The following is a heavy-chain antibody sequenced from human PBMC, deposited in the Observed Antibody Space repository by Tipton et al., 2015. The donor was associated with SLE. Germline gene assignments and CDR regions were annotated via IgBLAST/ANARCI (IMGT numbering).Heavy chain of an antibody. D-gene: IGHD7-27*01. CDR1: GFTFSSYA. V-gene: IGHV3-30*01. J-gene: IGHJ3*02. Sequence: SLRLSCAASGFTFSSYAMHWVRQAPGKGLEWVAVISYDGSNKYYADSVKGRFTISRDNSKNTLYLQMNSLRAEDTALYYCTRGTWGKPFDIWGQGTKVIVSS. CDR3: TRGTWGKPFDI. CDR2: ISYDGSNK.